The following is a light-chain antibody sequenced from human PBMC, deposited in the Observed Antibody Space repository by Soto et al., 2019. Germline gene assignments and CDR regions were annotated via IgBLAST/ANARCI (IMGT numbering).Light chain of an antibody. V-gene: IGKV1-17*01. CDR2: AAS. Sequence: DTPITQSPFSLSATFGDRVSITCRASQGIRNDLGWYQQEPGKAPKRLIYAASSLQSGVPSRFSGSGSGTEFTLTISSLQPEDFATYYCQHYNIYSETFGQGTKVDI. J-gene: IGKJ1*01. CDR3: QHYNIYSET. CDR1: QGIRND.